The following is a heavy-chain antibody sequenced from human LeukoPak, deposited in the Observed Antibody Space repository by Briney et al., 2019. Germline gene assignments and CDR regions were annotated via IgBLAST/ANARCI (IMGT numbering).Heavy chain of an antibody. CDR1: GFTFSDYY. Sequence: PGGSLRLSCAASGFTFSDYYMSWIRQAPGKGLEWVSYISSSGSTIYYADSVKGRFTISRDNSKNTLYLQMNSLRAEDTAVYYCARPLLNYGSGIEYFQHWGQGTLVTVSS. CDR2: ISSSGSTI. V-gene: IGHV3-11*04. D-gene: IGHD3-10*01. CDR3: ARPLLNYGSGIEYFQH. J-gene: IGHJ1*01.